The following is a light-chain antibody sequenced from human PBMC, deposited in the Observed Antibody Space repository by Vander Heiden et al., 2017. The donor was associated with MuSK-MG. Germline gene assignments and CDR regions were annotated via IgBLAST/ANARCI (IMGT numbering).Light chain of an antibody. V-gene: IGLV3-21*02. CDR1: KIGAKA. Sequence: SYVLTQAPSVSVAPGQPARITCGGNKIGAKAVHWYQQRPGQAPVLVVYNDIDRTSGIPERFSGSNSGNTAALTISGVEAGDEADYYCQTWDSGSDHVLFGGGTKLTVL. CDR2: NDI. CDR3: QTWDSGSDHVL. J-gene: IGLJ2*01.